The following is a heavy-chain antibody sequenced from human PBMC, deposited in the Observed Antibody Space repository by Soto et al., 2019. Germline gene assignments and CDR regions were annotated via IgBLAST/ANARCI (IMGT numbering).Heavy chain of an antibody. Sequence: PGGSLRLSCAASGFTVSSSYLTWVRQAPGKGLKWVSVLYPDGMAYYADSVKGRFTISTDNSKNSVHLQMNTLRAEDTAVYYCARGLGREYDDSRGYLHLGYWGQGPLGTVSS. V-gene: IGHV3-53*01. CDR1: GFTVSSSY. D-gene: IGHD3-22*01. CDR2: LYPDGMA. CDR3: ARGLGREYDDSRGYLHLGY. J-gene: IGHJ4*02.